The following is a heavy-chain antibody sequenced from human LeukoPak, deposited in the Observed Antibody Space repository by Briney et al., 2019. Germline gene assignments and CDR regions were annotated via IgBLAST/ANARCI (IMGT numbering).Heavy chain of an antibody. CDR3: ARDVDGDFTSYFDY. V-gene: IGHV3-74*01. CDR1: GFTFSAYW. D-gene: IGHD4-17*01. J-gene: IGHJ4*02. CDR2: INNDGTAT. Sequence: GGSLRLSCAASGFTFSAYWMHWVRQVPGKGLVWVSRINNDGTATFFADSVKGRFTISRDNAKNTLYLQMNSLRAEDTAVYYCARDVDGDFTSYFDYWGQGTLVTVSS.